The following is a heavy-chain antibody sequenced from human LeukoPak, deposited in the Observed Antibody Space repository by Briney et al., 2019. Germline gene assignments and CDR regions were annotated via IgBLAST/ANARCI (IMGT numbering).Heavy chain of an antibody. CDR3: AREIGYSSGWYAGNYFDY. CDR1: GGSFSGYY. Sequence: PSETLSLTCAVYGGSFSGYYWSWIRQPPGKGLEWIGEINHSGSTNYNPSLKSRVTISVDTSKNQFSLKLSSVTAADTAVYYCAREIGYSSGWYAGNYFDYWGQGTLVTVSS. V-gene: IGHV4-34*01. J-gene: IGHJ4*02. CDR2: INHSGST. D-gene: IGHD6-19*01.